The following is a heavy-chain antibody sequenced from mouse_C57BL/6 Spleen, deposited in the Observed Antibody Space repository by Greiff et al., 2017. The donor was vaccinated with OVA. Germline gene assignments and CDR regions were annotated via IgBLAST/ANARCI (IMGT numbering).Heavy chain of an antibody. J-gene: IGHJ1*03. CDR3: ARPLHYYGSSYNWYFDV. Sequence: EVKLMESGGGLVQPGGSLSLSCAASGFTFTDYYMSWVRQPPGKALEWLGFIRNKANGYTTEYSASVKGRFTISRDNSQSILYLQMNALRAEDSATYYCARPLHYYGSSYNWYFDVWGTGTTVTVSS. D-gene: IGHD1-1*01. V-gene: IGHV7-3*01. CDR2: IRNKANGYTT. CDR1: GFTFTDYY.